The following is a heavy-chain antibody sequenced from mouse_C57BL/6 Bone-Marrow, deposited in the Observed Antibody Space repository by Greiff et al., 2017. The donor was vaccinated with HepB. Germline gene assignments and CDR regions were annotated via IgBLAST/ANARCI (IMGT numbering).Heavy chain of an antibody. CDR2: IRNKANNHAT. V-gene: IGHV6-6*01. CDR1: GFTFSDAW. D-gene: IGHD1-1*01. Sequence: EVKLLESGGGLVQPGGSMKLSCAASGFTFSDAWMDWVRQSPEKGLEWVAEIRNKANNHATYYAESVKGRFTISRDDSKSSVYLQMNSLRAEDTGIYYCTRNYGSSYPSYWYFDVWGTGTTVTVSS. J-gene: IGHJ1*03. CDR3: TRNYGSSYPSYWYFDV.